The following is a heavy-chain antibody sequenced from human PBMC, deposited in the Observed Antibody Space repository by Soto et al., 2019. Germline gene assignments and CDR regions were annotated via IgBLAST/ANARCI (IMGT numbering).Heavy chain of an antibody. CDR3: ARARPGPLDY. D-gene: IGHD6-6*01. V-gene: IGHV4-34*01. CDR1: GGSFSGYY. CDR2: INHSGST. Sequence: SETLSLTCAVYGGSFSGYYWSWIRQPPGKGLEWIGEINHSGSTNYNPSLKSRVTISVDTSKNQFSLKLSSVTAADTAVYYCARARPGPLDYWGQGTLVTVS. J-gene: IGHJ4*02.